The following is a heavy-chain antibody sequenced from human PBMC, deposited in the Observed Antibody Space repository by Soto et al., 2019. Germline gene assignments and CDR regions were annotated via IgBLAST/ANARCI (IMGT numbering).Heavy chain of an antibody. Sequence: EVQLVESGGGLVQPGGSLRLSCAASGFTFSSYSMNWVRQAPGKGLEWVSYISSSSSTIYYADSVKGRFTISRDNAKNSLYLQMNSLRDEDTAVYYCAREDHPKNDDIVVVVAATILAPTLDYWGQGTLVTVSS. V-gene: IGHV3-48*02. CDR2: ISSSSSTI. J-gene: IGHJ4*02. CDR3: AREDHPKNDDIVVVVAATILAPTLDY. CDR1: GFTFSSYS. D-gene: IGHD2-15*01.